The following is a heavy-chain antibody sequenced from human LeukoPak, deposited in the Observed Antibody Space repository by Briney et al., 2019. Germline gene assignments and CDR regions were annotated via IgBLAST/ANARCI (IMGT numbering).Heavy chain of an antibody. Sequence: SETLSLTCTVSGGSISSYYWSWIRQPPGKGLEWIGYIYYSGSTNYNPSLKSRVTISVDTSKNQFSLKLSSVTAADTAVYYCARRVVRITMVRGVTDDAFDIWGQGTMVTVSS. J-gene: IGHJ3*02. CDR3: ARRVVRITMVRGVTDDAFDI. CDR2: IYYSGST. V-gene: IGHV4-59*08. CDR1: GGSISSYY. D-gene: IGHD3-10*01.